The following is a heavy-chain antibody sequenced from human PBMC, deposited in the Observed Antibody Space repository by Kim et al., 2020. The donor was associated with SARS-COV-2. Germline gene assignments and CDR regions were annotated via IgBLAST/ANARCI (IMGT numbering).Heavy chain of an antibody. CDR3: ARGRSSHYPLHSYYFDY. V-gene: IGHV4-34*01. Sequence: SETLSLTCAVYGGSFSGYYWSWIRQPPGKGLEWIGEINHSGSTNYNPSLKSRVTISVDTSKNQFSLKLSSVTAADTAVYYCARGRSSHYPLHSYYFDYWGQGTLVTVSS. J-gene: IGHJ4*02. D-gene: IGHD3-10*01. CDR1: GGSFSGYY. CDR2: INHSGST.